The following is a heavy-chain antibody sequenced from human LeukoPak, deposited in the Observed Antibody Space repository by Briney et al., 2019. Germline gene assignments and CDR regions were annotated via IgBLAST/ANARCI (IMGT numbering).Heavy chain of an antibody. CDR1: GFTFSSYS. V-gene: IGHV3-21*04. D-gene: IGHD5-12*01. Sequence: GGSLRLSCAASGFTFSSYSMNWVRQAPGKGLEWVSSISSSSSYIYYADSVKGRFTISRDNAKNSLYLQMNSLRAEDTAVYYCARYRYVDIVATGGLDYWGQGTLVTVSS. CDR2: ISSSSSYI. CDR3: ARYRYVDIVATGGLDY. J-gene: IGHJ4*02.